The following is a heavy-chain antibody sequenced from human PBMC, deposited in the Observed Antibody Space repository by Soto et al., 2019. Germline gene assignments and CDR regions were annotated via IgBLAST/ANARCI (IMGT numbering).Heavy chain of an antibody. CDR1: GCSISSGGYY. CDR3: ARDTEHLAIDC. D-gene: IGHD3-3*02. Sequence: SETLSLTSHVSGCSISSGGYYWSWIRHHPGKGLEWIGYIFYSGSTYYNPSLKSRVSISVDTSKNQFSLNLNSLTAADTAVYYCARDTEHLAIDCWGRGTLVTVSS. V-gene: IGHV4-31*03. J-gene: IGHJ4*02. CDR2: IFYSGST.